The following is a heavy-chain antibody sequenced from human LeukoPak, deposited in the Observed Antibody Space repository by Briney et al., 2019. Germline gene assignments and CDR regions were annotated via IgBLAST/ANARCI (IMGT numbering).Heavy chain of an antibody. CDR2: IDQDGSEK. J-gene: IGHJ4*02. V-gene: IGHV3-7*01. D-gene: IGHD3-22*01. CDR1: GFTFSNYW. CDR3: ARDDSSGYYYFDN. Sequence: GGSLRLSCVASGFTFSNYWMSWVRQAPGKGLERVANIDQDGSEKYSVDSVKGRFTFSRDNAKNSLFLQMNSLRADDTAVYYCARDDSSGYYYFDNWGQGTLVTVSS.